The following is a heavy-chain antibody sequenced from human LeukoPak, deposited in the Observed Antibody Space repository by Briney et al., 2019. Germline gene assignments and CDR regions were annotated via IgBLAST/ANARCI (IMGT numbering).Heavy chain of an antibody. CDR2: IYTSGST. V-gene: IGHV3-66*01. D-gene: IGHD3-22*01. CDR3: ARNVYYYESSGYYYY. J-gene: IGHJ4*02. CDR1: GFTVSSNY. Sequence: GASLRLSCAVSGFTVSSNYMSWVRQAPGKGLEWVSAIYTSGSTNYAASLKSRVTISRDNSKNTLSLQMSTLRAEDTAVYYCARNVYYYESSGYYYYWGQGALVTVSS.